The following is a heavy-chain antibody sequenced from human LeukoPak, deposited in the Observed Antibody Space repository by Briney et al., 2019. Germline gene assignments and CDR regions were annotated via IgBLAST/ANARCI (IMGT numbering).Heavy chain of an antibody. CDR1: GFTFSSYW. J-gene: IGHJ6*03. CDR3: ARDSVRGVTVARPYDYYYMDV. V-gene: IGHV3-74*01. CDR2: INDDGRST. Sequence: GGSLRLSCAASGFTFSSYWMHWVRQAPGKGPVGVSRINDDGRSTSYEDSVKGRFTISRDNAKNNLYLQMNSLRAEDTAVYYCARDSVRGVTVARPYDYYYMDVWGKGTTVTISS. D-gene: IGHD3-10*01.